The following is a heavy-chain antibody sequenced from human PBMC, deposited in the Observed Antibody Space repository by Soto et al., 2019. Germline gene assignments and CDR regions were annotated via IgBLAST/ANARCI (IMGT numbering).Heavy chain of an antibody. CDR3: ARVNLYYDILTGYFFSWFDP. CDR2: INPSGGST. CDR1: GYTFTSYY. V-gene: IGHV1-46*01. Sequence: ASVKVSCKASGYTFTSYYMHWVRQAPGQGLEWMGIINPSGGSTSYAQKFQGRVTMTRDTSTSTVYMELSSLRSEDTAVYYCARVNLYYDILTGYFFSWFDPWGQGTLVTVSS. J-gene: IGHJ5*02. D-gene: IGHD3-9*01.